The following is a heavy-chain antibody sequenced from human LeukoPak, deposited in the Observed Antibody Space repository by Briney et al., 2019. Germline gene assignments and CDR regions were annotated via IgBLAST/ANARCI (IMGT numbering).Heavy chain of an antibody. J-gene: IGHJ3*02. CDR1: GFTFDDYA. CDR3: AKGVRITMVRGAFDI. Sequence: KTGGSLRLSCAASGFTFDDYAMHWVRQAPGKGLESVSGISWNSGSIGYADSVKGRFTISRDNAKNSLYLQMNSLRAEDTALYYCAKGVRITMVRGAFDIWGQGTMVTVSS. V-gene: IGHV3-9*01. CDR2: ISWNSGSI. D-gene: IGHD3-10*01.